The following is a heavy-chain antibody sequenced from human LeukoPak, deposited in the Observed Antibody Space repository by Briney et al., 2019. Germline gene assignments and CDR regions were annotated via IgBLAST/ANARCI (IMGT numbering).Heavy chain of an antibody. CDR1: GYSFTSYW. CDR3: ARLGPRGYSYGLLLDY. CDR2: IYPGDSDT. J-gene: IGHJ4*02. Sequence: GESLKISCKGSGYSFTSYWIGWVRQMPGKGLEWMGIIYPGDSDTRYSPSFQGQVTISADKSISTAYLQWSSLKASDTAMYYCARLGPRGYSYGLLLDYWGQGTLVTVSS. V-gene: IGHV5-51*01. D-gene: IGHD5-18*01.